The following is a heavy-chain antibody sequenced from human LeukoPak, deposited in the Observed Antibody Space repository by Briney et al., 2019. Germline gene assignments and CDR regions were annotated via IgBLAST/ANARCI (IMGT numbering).Heavy chain of an antibody. V-gene: IGHV3-30*04. J-gene: IGHJ4*02. CDR1: GFTFSGYA. CDR2: ISSDGNLI. D-gene: IGHD6-19*01. Sequence: QTGRSLRLSCATSGFTFSGYAMQWVRQAPGKGLEWVAVISSDGNLIFYADSVKGRFTISRDNSKNTLYLQMNSLRAEDTAVYYCAKETTSGWYDYWGQGTLVTVSS. CDR3: AKETTSGWYDY.